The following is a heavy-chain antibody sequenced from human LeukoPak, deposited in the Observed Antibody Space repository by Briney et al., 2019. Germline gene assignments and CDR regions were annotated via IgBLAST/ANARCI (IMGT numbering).Heavy chain of an antibody. CDR3: AKDGRTVTTRYYFDY. V-gene: IGHV3-9*01. D-gene: IGHD4-17*01. J-gene: IGHJ4*02. Sequence: GRSLRLSCAASGFTFDDFAMNWVRQAPGKGLEWVSGIGWNSNNIAYADSVKGRFTISRDNAKNSLYLQMNSLRAEDTAVYYCAKDGRTVTTRYYFDYWGQGTLVTVSS. CDR1: GFTFDDFA. CDR2: IGWNSNNI.